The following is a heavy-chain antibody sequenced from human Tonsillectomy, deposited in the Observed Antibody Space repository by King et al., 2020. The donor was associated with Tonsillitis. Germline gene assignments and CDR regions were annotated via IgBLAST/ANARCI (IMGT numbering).Heavy chain of an antibody. CDR2: INHSGST. Sequence: VQLQQWGAGLLKPSETLSLTCAVYGGSFVGYYWTWIRQPPGKGLEWIGEINHSGSTNYTQSLQSRVTISENTSKQQFSLKLRSVTAADTAVYYCARGGRGRADYWGQGTLVTVSS. V-gene: IGHV4-34*01. CDR1: GGSFVGYY. D-gene: IGHD3-10*01. J-gene: IGHJ4*02. CDR3: ARGGRGRADY.